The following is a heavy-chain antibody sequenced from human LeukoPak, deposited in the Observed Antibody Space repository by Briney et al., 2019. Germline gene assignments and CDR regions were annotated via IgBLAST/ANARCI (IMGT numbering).Heavy chain of an antibody. CDR3: ASSEGDMTAFDY. V-gene: IGHV1-8*01. D-gene: IGHD3-9*01. CDR1: GYTFTSYD. CDR2: MNPNSGNT. Sequence: ASVKVSCKPSGYTFTSYDVNWVRQATGQGLEWMGWMNPNSGNTGYAQKFQGRVTMTRNTSISTAYMELSSLRSEDTAVYYCASSEGDMTAFDYWGQGTLVTVSS. J-gene: IGHJ4*02.